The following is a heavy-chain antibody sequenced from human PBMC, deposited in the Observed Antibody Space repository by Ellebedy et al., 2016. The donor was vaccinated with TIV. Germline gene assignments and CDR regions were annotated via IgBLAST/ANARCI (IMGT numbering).Heavy chain of an antibody. CDR1: GFNFSGRY. CDR2: INPSSTFT. V-gene: IGHV3-11*06. J-gene: IGHJ4*02. Sequence: GGSLRLXCEGSGFNFSGRYMSWIRQAPGKGLEWISYINPSSTFTYYADSVRGRFTIARDNARKSLFLQMNSLRADDTAVYYCARINGDDQGSRYRPFENWGQGTLVTVSS. CDR3: ARINGDDQGSRYRPFEN. D-gene: IGHD2-21*02.